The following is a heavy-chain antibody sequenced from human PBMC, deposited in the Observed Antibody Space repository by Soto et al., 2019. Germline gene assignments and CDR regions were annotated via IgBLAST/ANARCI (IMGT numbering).Heavy chain of an antibody. CDR1: GFTFNSYA. Sequence: PGGALRLSCAASGFTFNSYAMSWVRQAPGKGLECVSTISGSGGTTYYADSVKGRFTISRDNSKNTLYLQMNSLRAEDTALYYCAKKDGTDGYYDAFDIWGQGTMATVSS. J-gene: IGHJ3*02. V-gene: IGHV3-23*01. D-gene: IGHD3-22*01. CDR3: AKKDGTDGYYDAFDI. CDR2: ISGSGGTT.